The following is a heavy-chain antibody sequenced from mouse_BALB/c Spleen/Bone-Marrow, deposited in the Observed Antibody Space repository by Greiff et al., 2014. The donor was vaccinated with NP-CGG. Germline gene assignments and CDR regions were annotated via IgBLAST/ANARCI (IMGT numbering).Heavy chain of an antibody. V-gene: IGHV2-9*02. CDR2: IWAGGST. CDR3: ARDPIYYDYDWYFDV. CDR1: GFSLTSYG. Sequence: QVQLKESGPGLVAPSQSLSITCTVSGFSLTSYGAHWVRQPPGKGLEWLGVIWAGGSTNYNSALMSRLSISKDNSKSQVFLKMNSLQTDDTAMYYCARDPIYYDYDWYFDVWGAGTTVTVSS. J-gene: IGHJ1*01. D-gene: IGHD2-4*01.